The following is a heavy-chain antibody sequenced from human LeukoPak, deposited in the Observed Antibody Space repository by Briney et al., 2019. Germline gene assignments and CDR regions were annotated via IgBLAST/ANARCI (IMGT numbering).Heavy chain of an antibody. CDR2: IIPIFGIA. J-gene: IGHJ5*02. D-gene: IGHD3-3*01. CDR3: ARETGRRPIFGVLTHTNSFDP. Sequence: ASVKVSCEASGGTFSSYNISWVRQAPGQGLEWVGRIIPIFGIANYAQKLQGRVTITADKSTSTAYMQLSSLRSEDTAVYYCARETGRRPIFGVLTHTNSFDPWGQETLVTVSS. V-gene: IGHV1-69*04. CDR1: GGTFSSYN.